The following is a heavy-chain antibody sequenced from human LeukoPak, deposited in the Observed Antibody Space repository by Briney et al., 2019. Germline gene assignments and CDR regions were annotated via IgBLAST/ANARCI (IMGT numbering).Heavy chain of an antibody. CDR2: IYSGGST. CDR3: AKTFYAEQFDY. D-gene: IGHD1/OR15-1a*01. Sequence: RGSLRLSCAASGFTVSSNYMSWVRQAPGKGLEWVSVIYSGGSTYYADSVKGRFTISRDNSKNTLYLQMNSLRAEDTAVYYCAKTFYAEQFDYWGQGTLVTVSS. CDR1: GFTVSSNY. J-gene: IGHJ4*02. V-gene: IGHV3-66*02.